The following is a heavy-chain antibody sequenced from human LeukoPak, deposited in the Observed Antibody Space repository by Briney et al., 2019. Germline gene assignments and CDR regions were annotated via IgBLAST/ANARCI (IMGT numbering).Heavy chain of an antibody. J-gene: IGHJ4*02. D-gene: IGHD6-19*01. V-gene: IGHV3-7*01. CDR1: VLTVSIRR. CDR3: ARDRRESSGWYFDY. CDR2: INQDGSEK. Sequence: PGGAPRLSCAAPVLTVSIRRLSAVREAPGTGRDTMSNINQDGSEKYYVDSVKGRFTISRDNAKNSLYLQMNSLRAEDTAVYYCARDRRESSGWYFDYWGQGTLATVSS.